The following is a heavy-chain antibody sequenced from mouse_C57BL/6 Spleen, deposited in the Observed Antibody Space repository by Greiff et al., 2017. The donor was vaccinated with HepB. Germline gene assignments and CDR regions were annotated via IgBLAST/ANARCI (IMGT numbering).Heavy chain of an antibody. J-gene: IGHJ2*01. Sequence: QVQLQQSGAELVRPGTSVKVSCKASGYAFTNYLIEWVKQRPGQGLEWIGVINPGSGGTNYNEKFKGKATLTADKSSSTAYMQLSSLTSEDSAVYFCARPHYYGSSYGYYFDYWGQGTTLTVSS. D-gene: IGHD1-1*01. CDR2: INPGSGGT. CDR1: GYAFTNYL. V-gene: IGHV1-54*01. CDR3: ARPHYYGSSYGYYFDY.